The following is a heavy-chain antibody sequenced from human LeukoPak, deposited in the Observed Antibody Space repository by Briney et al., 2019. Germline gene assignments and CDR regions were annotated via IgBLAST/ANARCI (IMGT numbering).Heavy chain of an antibody. CDR2: ISYDGSNK. D-gene: IGHD6-13*01. Sequence: WGSLRLSCAASGFTFSSYAMHWVRQAPGKGLEWVAVISYDGSNKYYADSVKGRFTISRDNSKNTLYLQMNSLRAEDTAVYYCARDGPAAACFDYWGQGTLVTVSS. CDR3: ARDGPAAACFDY. CDR1: GFTFSSYA. J-gene: IGHJ4*02. V-gene: IGHV3-30*04.